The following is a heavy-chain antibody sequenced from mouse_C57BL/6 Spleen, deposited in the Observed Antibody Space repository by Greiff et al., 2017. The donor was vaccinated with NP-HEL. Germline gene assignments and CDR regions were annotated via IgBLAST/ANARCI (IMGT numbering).Heavy chain of an antibody. J-gene: IGHJ4*01. Sequence: EVKLQESGPGLVKPSQSLSLTCSVTGYSITSGYYWNWIRQFPGNKLEWMGYISYDGSNNYNPSLKNRISITRDTSKNQFFLKLNSVTTEDTATYYCARVLLRHAMDYWGQGTSVTVSS. CDR3: ARVLLRHAMDY. CDR1: GYSITSGYY. D-gene: IGHD2-12*01. V-gene: IGHV3-6*01. CDR2: ISYDGSN.